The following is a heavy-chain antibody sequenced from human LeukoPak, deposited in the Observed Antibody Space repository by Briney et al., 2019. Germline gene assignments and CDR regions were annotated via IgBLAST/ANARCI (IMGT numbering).Heavy chain of an antibody. V-gene: IGHV1-2*02. CDR3: ARGVFEGVGWYDP. CDR1: GYTFTGHY. J-gene: IGHJ5*02. CDR2: IDPNSGGT. Sequence: ASVKVSCKTSGYTFTGHYMHWVRQAPGQGLEWMGWIDPNSGGTNYAQKFQGRATMTKDTSISTAYMDLSRLRSDDTAVYYCARGVFEGVGWYDPWGQGTLVTVSS.